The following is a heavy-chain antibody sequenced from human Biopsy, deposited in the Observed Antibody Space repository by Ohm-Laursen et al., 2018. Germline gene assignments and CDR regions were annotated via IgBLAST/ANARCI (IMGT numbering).Heavy chain of an antibody. CDR1: GDSISSYY. Sequence: SDTLSLTCPVSGDSISSYYWSWIRQPPGKGLEWIGYVYYTGSTDYNPSLQSRVTISVDTPKNHFSLRLRSVAPADTAIYYCARDRGYYSDRTVPGYFDIWGRGTLVTVSS. CDR3: ARDRGYYSDRTVPGYFDI. D-gene: IGHD3-22*01. CDR2: VYYTGST. J-gene: IGHJ2*01. V-gene: IGHV4-59*01.